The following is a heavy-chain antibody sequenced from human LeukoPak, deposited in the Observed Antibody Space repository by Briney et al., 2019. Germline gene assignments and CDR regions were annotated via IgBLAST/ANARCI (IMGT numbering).Heavy chain of an antibody. CDR2: IKQDGSEK. Sequence: PGGSLRLSCAASGFTFSSYAMSWVRQAPGKGLEWVASIKQDGSEKYYVDSVKGRFTISRDNAKNSLYLQMNSLRAEDTAVYYCAREGSSSWYAYYYYYMDVWGKGTTVTVSS. CDR1: GFTFSSYA. J-gene: IGHJ6*03. CDR3: AREGSSSWYAYYYYYMDV. D-gene: IGHD6-13*01. V-gene: IGHV3-7*01.